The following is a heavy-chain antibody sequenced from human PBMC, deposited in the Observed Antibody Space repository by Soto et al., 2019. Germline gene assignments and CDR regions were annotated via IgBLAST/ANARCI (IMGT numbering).Heavy chain of an antibody. D-gene: IGHD1-26*01. CDR1: GYTFSRSG. Sequence: QVQLVQSGAEVRKPGASVKVSCKTSGYTFSRSGISWVRQAPGQGLEWMGWISTYNGDANYAQKLQGRVTMTTDTSPSTAFMELGSMTSDDTAVYYCARSGSVHYYHYGLDVWGQGTTVTVSS. J-gene: IGHJ6*02. CDR2: ISTYNGDA. CDR3: ARSGSVHYYHYGLDV. V-gene: IGHV1-18*01.